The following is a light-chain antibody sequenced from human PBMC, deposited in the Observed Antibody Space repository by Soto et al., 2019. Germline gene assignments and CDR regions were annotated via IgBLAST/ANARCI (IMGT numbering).Light chain of an antibody. V-gene: IGKV3-15*01. Sequence: EIVMTQSPATLSVSPGERATLSCRASQSVSSNLAWYQQKPGQAPRLLIYGASTRATDMPGRFSGRGSGTEFTLTINSLQSEDFAVYYCQQYRNWPRAFGQGTKVDIK. CDR2: GAS. CDR1: QSVSSN. CDR3: QQYRNWPRA. J-gene: IGKJ1*01.